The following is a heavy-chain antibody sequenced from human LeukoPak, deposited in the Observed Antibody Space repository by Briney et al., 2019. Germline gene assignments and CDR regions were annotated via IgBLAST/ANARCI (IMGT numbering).Heavy chain of an antibody. V-gene: IGHV5-51*01. CDR1: GYSFTSYW. CDR2: IYPGDSDT. CDR3: ARVRGYSYVHPPYMDV. J-gene: IGHJ6*03. D-gene: IGHD5-18*01. Sequence: GESLKIFCKGSGYSFTSYWIGWLGQMPGKGLEWMGIIYPGDSDTRYSASFQGQATISADKSISTAYLQWSSLEASDAAMYYCARVRGYSYVHPPYMDVWGKGTTVTVSS.